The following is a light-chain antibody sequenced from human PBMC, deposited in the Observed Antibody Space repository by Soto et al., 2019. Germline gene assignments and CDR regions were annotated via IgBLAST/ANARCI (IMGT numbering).Light chain of an antibody. J-gene: IGLJ1*01. Sequence: QSALTQPASVSGSPGQSIDISCTGISSDVGNYNLVSWYQQHPGEAPKVIIYEGTKWPSGVSDRFSGSRSGNTASLTISGLQPEDEADYYCYSFAGSTTFSYVFGPGTKLTVL. CDR1: SSDVGNYNL. CDR2: EGT. CDR3: YSFAGSTTFSYV. V-gene: IGLV2-23*03.